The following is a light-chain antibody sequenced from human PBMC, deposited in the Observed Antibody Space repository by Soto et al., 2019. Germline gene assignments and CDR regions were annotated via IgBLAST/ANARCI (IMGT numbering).Light chain of an antibody. Sequence: DIVMTQSPLSLPVTPGETASISCRSSQSLLHSIGYNYLDWYQQKPGQSPKLLIYFGSNRDSGVPDRFSGSGSGTDFTLKISRVEAEDVGVYYCMQALQLPLTFGGGTKVEIK. CDR2: FGS. V-gene: IGKV2-28*01. J-gene: IGKJ4*01. CDR3: MQALQLPLT. CDR1: QSLLHSIGYNY.